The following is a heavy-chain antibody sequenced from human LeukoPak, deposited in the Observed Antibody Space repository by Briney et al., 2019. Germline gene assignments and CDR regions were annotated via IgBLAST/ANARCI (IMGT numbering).Heavy chain of an antibody. Sequence: GASVKVSCKASGYTFTGYYMHWVRQAPGQGLEWMGWINPNSGGTNYAQKFQGWVTMTRDTSISTAYMELSRLRSDDTAVFYCARERGYYYYYTDVWGKGTTVTVSS. J-gene: IGHJ6*03. D-gene: IGHD3-10*01. CDR3: ARERGYYYYYTDV. CDR1: GYTFTGYY. V-gene: IGHV1-2*04. CDR2: INPNSGGT.